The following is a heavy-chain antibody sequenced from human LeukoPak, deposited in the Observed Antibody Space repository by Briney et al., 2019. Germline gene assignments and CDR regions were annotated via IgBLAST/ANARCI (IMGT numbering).Heavy chain of an antibody. CDR2: MNPNSGNT. D-gene: IGHD3-3*01. V-gene: IGHV1-8*01. J-gene: IGHJ5*02. CDR1: GYTFTSYD. Sequence: ASVKLSCKASGYTFTSYDINWVRQSTGQGLEWMGWMNPNSGNTGYAQKFQGRVTMTRNTSITTAYMELSSLRSEDTAVYYCAGSLRSSYYDFWSGYKNWFDPWGQGTLVTVSS. CDR3: AGSLRSSYYDFWSGYKNWFDP.